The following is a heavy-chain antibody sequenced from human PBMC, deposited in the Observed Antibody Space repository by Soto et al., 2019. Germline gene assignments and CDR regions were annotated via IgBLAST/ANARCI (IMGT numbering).Heavy chain of an antibody. CDR3: ARPTYSSSLHLHGFDY. V-gene: IGHV4-59*08. D-gene: IGHD6-6*01. CDR2: IYYSGST. J-gene: IGHJ4*02. CDR1: GGSISSYY. Sequence: SETLSLTCTVSGGSISSYYWSWIRQPPGKGLEWIGYIYYSGSTNYNPSLKSRVTISVDTSKNQFSLKLSSVTAADTAVYYCARPTYSSSLHLHGFDYWGQGTLVTVDS.